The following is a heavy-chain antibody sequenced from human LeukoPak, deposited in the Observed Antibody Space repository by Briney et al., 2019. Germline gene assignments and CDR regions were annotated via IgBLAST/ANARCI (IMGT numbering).Heavy chain of an antibody. D-gene: IGHD6-13*01. J-gene: IGHJ4*02. Sequence: GGPLRLSCVASGFTFSNYAMTWVRQAPGKGLEWVSTISGSGSSTYYADSVKGRFTISGDNSKNTLYLQMNSLRAEDTAVYYCAKVPSTYSSSCYWGQGTLVTVSS. CDR1: GFTFSNYA. CDR3: AKVPSTYSSSCY. CDR2: ISGSGSST. V-gene: IGHV3-23*01.